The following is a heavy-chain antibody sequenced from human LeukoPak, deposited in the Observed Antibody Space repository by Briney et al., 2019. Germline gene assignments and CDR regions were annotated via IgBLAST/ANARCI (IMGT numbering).Heavy chain of an antibody. CDR3: ATVRSTAYYYMDV. D-gene: IGHD6-6*01. J-gene: IGHJ6*03. CDR2: IKQDGSEK. CDR1: GFTFSRYW. Sequence: GGSLRLSCAASGFTFSRYWMSWVRQAPGKGLEWVANIKQDGSEKYYVDSVKGRFIISRDNTENSLNLQMNSLRAEDTAVYYCATVRSTAYYYMDVWGRGTTVTVSS. V-gene: IGHV3-7*01.